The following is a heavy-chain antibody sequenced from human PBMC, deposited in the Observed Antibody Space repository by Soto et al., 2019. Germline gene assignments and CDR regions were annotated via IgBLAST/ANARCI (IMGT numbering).Heavy chain of an antibody. J-gene: IGHJ4*02. CDR1: GFTFSSYS. CDR2: ISSSSSYI. D-gene: IGHD3-10*01. CDR3: ARELVRGVTPFDY. V-gene: IGHV3-21*01. Sequence: GGSLRLSCAASGFTFSSYSMNWVRQAPGKGLEWVSSISSSSSYIYYADSVKGRFTISRDNAKNSLYLQMNSLRAEDTAVYYCARELVRGVTPFDYWGQGTLGTVSS.